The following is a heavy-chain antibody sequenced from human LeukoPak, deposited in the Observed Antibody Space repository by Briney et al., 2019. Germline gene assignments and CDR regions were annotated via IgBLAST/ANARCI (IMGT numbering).Heavy chain of an antibody. CDR2: IYPGDSDT. D-gene: IGHD3-22*01. Sequence: GESLKISCKGSGYSFTSYWIGWVRQMPGKGLEWMGIIYPGDSDTRYSPSFQGQVTISADKSISTAYLQWSSLKASDTAMYYCGSPDTMIVGPGDVFDIWGQGTMVTVFS. CDR3: GSPDTMIVGPGDVFDI. CDR1: GYSFTSYW. V-gene: IGHV5-51*01. J-gene: IGHJ3*02.